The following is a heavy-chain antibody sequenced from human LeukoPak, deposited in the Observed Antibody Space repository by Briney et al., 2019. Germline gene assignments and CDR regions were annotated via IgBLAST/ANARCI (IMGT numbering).Heavy chain of an antibody. J-gene: IGHJ5*02. CDR1: GFIVGDYG. Sequence: PGGSLRLSCLASGFIVGDYGLSWVRQAPGKGLEWVSYISSSSSYTNYADSVKGRFTISRDNAKNSLYLQMNSLRAEDTAVYYCAREYCSSTSCYLRAFDPWGQGTLVTVSS. V-gene: IGHV3-11*06. CDR2: ISSSSSYT. CDR3: AREYCSSTSCYLRAFDP. D-gene: IGHD2-2*01.